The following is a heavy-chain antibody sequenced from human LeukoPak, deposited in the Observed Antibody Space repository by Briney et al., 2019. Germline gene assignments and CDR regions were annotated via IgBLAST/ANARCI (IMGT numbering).Heavy chain of an antibody. CDR1: GFTVSSNY. V-gene: IGHV3-53*01. CDR2: IYGAGSI. CDR3: ASWPGGWYGEDS. D-gene: IGHD6-19*01. Sequence: GGSLRLSCAASGFTVSSNYMSWVRQAPGKGLEWFTVIYGAGSIYYADSVKGRFTISRDTSKNPLNLQMNSLRAEDTAVYYCASWPGGWYGEDSWGQGTLVTVSS. J-gene: IGHJ4*02.